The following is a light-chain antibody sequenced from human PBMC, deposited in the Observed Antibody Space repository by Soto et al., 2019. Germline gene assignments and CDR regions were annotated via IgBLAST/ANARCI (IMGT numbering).Light chain of an antibody. V-gene: IGKV4-1*01. CDR3: QQYYSTPLT. J-gene: IGKJ4*01. CDR2: WAS. CDR1: QSVFYSSNNKNY. Sequence: DIAMTQSPDSLAVSLGERATINCKSSQSVFYSSNNKNYLAWYQQKPGQPPKLLIYWASTRESGVPDRFSGSGSGTDFPLTIRSLQAEDVAVYYCQQYYSTPLTFGGGTKVEIK.